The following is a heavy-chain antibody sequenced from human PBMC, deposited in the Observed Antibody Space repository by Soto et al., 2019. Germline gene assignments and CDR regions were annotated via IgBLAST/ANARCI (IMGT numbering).Heavy chain of an antibody. J-gene: IGHJ4*02. Sequence: GGSLRLSCAASGFTFSSYAMSWVRQAPGKGLEWVSAISGSGGSTYYADSVKGRFTISRDNSKNTLYLQMNSLRAEDTAVYYCAKDLGDYYDSSGYYWAIFDYWGQGTLVTVSS. V-gene: IGHV3-23*01. D-gene: IGHD3-22*01. CDR2: ISGSGGST. CDR1: GFTFSSYA. CDR3: AKDLGDYYDSSGYYWAIFDY.